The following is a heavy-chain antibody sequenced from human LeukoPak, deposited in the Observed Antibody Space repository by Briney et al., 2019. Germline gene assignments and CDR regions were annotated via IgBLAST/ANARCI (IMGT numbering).Heavy chain of an antibody. J-gene: IGHJ4*02. V-gene: IGHV4-31*03. Sequence: SETLSLTCTVSGGSISSGGYYWTWTRQHPGKGLEWIGYIYYTGSTFFNPSLKSRVTISVDTSKNQFSLKLSSVTAADTAVYYCARSDQRWLYSDYWGQGTLVTVSS. D-gene: IGHD5-24*01. CDR3: ARSDQRWLYSDY. CDR1: GGSISSGGYY. CDR2: IYYTGST.